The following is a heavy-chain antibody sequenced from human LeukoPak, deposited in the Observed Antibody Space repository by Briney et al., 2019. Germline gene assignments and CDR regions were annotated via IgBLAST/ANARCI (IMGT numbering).Heavy chain of an antibody. V-gene: IGHV3-43*02. D-gene: IGHD4-17*01. Sequence: GGSLRLSCAASGFTFDDYAMYWVRQAPEKGLEWVSLISGDGDSSYYADSVKGRFTISRDNANKLLFLHMNSLRAEDTAVYYCARDLGDYVGYDAFDIWGQGTMVTVSS. CDR2: ISGDGDSS. CDR3: ARDLGDYVGYDAFDI. J-gene: IGHJ3*02. CDR1: GFTFDDYA.